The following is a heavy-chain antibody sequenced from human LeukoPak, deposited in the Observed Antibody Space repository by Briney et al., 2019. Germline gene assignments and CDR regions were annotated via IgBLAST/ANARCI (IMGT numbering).Heavy chain of an antibody. V-gene: IGHV4-59*01. Sequence: MSSETLSLTCTGSGGSISSYYWSWIRQPPGKGLEWIGYIYYSGSTNYNPSLKSRVTISVDTSKNQFSLKLSSVTAADTAVYYCARGFEDYDILTGRYYYYYGMDVWGQGTTVTVSS. CDR1: GGSISSYY. D-gene: IGHD3-9*01. J-gene: IGHJ6*02. CDR2: IYYSGST. CDR3: ARGFEDYDILTGRYYYYYGMDV.